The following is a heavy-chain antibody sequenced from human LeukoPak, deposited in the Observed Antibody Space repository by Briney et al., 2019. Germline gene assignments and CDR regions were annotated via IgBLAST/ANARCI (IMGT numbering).Heavy chain of an antibody. CDR3: AKGRGFRVWDPWDN. J-gene: IGHJ4*02. V-gene: IGHV3-23*01. Sequence: PGGSLRLSCAASGFTFSSYGMSWVRQAPGKGLEWVSAISGSGGSTYYADSVEGRFTISRDNSKNTLYVQMNSLRAEDTAVYYCAKGRGFRVWDPWDNWGQGTLITVSS. CDR2: ISGSGGST. D-gene: IGHD3-16*01. CDR1: GFTFSSYG.